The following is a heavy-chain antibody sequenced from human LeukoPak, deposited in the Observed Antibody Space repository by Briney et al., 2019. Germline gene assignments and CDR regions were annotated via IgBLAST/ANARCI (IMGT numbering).Heavy chain of an antibody. CDR2: VYYSENT. Sequence: SETLSLTCSVSGGSISGYYWSWIRQPPGKELEWIGYVYYSENTKYNPSLESRVTISLDTSKNQFSLRLNSVTTADTAVYFCTRRVTITGTPKAYFDYWGQGILVTVSS. CDR3: TRRVTITGTPKAYFDY. CDR1: GGSISGYY. D-gene: IGHD1-20*01. J-gene: IGHJ4*02. V-gene: IGHV4-59*08.